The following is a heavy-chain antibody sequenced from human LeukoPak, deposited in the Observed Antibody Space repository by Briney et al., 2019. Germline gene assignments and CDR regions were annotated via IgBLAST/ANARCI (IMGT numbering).Heavy chain of an antibody. D-gene: IGHD3-3*01. CDR2: IYHSGST. CDR3: ARHAVGGVATTYYFDY. CDR1: GGSIISTTYY. Sequence: SETLSLTCTVSGGSIISTTYYWGWIRQPPGKGLEWIGSIYHSGSTYYNPSLKSRVTISVDTSKNQFSLKLSSVTAADTAVYYCARHAVGGVATTYYFDYWGQGTLVTVSS. V-gene: IGHV4-39*01. J-gene: IGHJ4*02.